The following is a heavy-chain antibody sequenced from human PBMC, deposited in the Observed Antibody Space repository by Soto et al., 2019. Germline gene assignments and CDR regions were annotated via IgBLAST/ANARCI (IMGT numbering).Heavy chain of an antibody. Sequence: EVQLVESGGGLVKPGGSLRLSCAASGFTFSSSSMNWVRQAPGKGLEWVSSISGTSDYIDYADSVKGRFTISRDNAMHSLYLQMNSLRAEDTAVYYCARDPCYYGSGSYYYFDQWGQGTLVTVSS. CDR2: ISGTSDYI. D-gene: IGHD3-10*01. CDR1: GFTFSSSS. J-gene: IGHJ4*02. CDR3: ARDPCYYGSGSYYYFDQ. V-gene: IGHV3-21*01.